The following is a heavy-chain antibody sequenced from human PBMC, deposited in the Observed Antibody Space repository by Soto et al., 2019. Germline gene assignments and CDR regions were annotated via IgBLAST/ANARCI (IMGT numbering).Heavy chain of an antibody. CDR1: GDTFSSYA. CDR3: ARAVVVVTAINWFDP. CDR2: IIPIFGTA. V-gene: IGHV1-69*01. J-gene: IGHJ5*02. D-gene: IGHD2-21*02. Sequence: QVQLVQSGAEVKKPGSSVKVSCKASGDTFSSYAISWVRQAPGQGLEWMGGIIPIFGTANYAQKFQGRVTITADESTSTAYMVLSSLRSEDTAVYYCARAVVVVTAINWFDPWGQGALVTVSS.